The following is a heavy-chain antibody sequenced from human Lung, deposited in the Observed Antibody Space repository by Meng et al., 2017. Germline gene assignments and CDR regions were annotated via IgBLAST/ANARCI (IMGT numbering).Heavy chain of an antibody. V-gene: IGHV3-74*01. CDR1: GFTFSSHW. D-gene: IGHD5-18*01. J-gene: IGHJ4*02. Sequence: GESLKISCVASGFTFSSHWMHWVRQAPGKGLVGVSRIVPDGSGTDFADSVKGRFTISRDNAKNTLYLQMNSLRVEDTAIYYCARSGYSNGSDYWGQGTLVTVSS. CDR3: ARSGYSNGSDY. CDR2: IVPDGSGT.